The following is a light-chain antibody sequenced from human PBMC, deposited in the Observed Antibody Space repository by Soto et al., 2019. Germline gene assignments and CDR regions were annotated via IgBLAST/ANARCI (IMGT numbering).Light chain of an antibody. CDR1: QGINTY. J-gene: IGKJ4*01. V-gene: IGKV1-39*01. CDR3: QQSYTTLAT. Sequence: DIQMTQSPSSLSASIGARVPITCRARQGINTYLNWYQQKPWKAPKLLIYAASSLQSGVPSRFSGSGSGTEFTLTISSLQPEDFATYYCQQSYTTLATFGGGTKVDI. CDR2: AAS.